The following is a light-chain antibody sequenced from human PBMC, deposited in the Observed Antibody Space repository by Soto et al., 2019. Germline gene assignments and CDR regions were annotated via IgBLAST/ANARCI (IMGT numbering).Light chain of an antibody. CDR1: SSDVGGYNY. Sequence: QSALTQPASVSGSPGQSITISCTGTSSDVGGYNYVSWYQQHRGKAPKLMIYEVSNRPSGVSNRFSGSKSGNTASLTISGLQAEDEADYYCSSYTSSSTLVFGTGTKVTVL. CDR3: SSYTSSSTLV. CDR2: EVS. V-gene: IGLV2-14*01. J-gene: IGLJ1*01.